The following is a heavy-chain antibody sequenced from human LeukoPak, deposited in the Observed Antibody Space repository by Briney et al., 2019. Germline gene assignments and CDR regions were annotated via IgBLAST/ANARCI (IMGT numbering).Heavy chain of an antibody. V-gene: IGHV3-74*01. Sequence: GGSLRLSCAASGFTFSSYWVHWVRHAPGKGLVWVSRINSDGSSTSYADSVKGRFTISRDNAKNTLFLQMNSLRAEDTAVYYCASLSMVTPFDYWGQGTLVTVSS. CDR2: INSDGSST. CDR1: GFTFSSYW. CDR3: ASLSMVTPFDY. D-gene: IGHD4-17*01. J-gene: IGHJ4*02.